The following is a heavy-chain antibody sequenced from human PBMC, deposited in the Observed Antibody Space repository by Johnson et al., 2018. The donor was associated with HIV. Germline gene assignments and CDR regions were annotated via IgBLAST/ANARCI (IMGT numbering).Heavy chain of an antibody. CDR1: GFTFSDYY. J-gene: IGHJ3*02. CDR3: SYIFVDTAMDKTTTDAFDI. Sequence: QVLLLESGGGLVKPGGSLRLSCAASGFTFSDYYMSWIRQAPGKGLEWVAFIRYDGSNKYYADSVKGRFTISRDNSKNTLYMQMNSLRAEDTAVYYCSYIFVDTAMDKTTTDAFDIWGQGTMVTVSS. V-gene: IGHV3-30*02. CDR2: IRYDGSNK. D-gene: IGHD5-18*01.